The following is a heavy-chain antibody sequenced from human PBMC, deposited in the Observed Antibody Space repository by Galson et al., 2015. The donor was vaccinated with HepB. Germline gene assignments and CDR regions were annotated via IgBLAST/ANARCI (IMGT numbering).Heavy chain of an antibody. J-gene: IGHJ6*03. Sequence: SLRLSCAASGFTFSSYGMHWVRQAPGKGLEWVAVISYDGSNKYYADSVKGRFTISRDNSKNTLYLQMNSLRAEDTAVYYCAKELVAAAGGYYYMDVWGKGTTVTVSS. V-gene: IGHV3-30*18. CDR1: GFTFSSYG. CDR2: ISYDGSNK. CDR3: AKELVAAAGGYYYMDV. D-gene: IGHD6-13*01.